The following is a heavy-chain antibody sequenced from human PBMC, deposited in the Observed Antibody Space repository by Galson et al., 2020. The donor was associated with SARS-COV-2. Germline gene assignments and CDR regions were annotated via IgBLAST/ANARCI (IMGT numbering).Heavy chain of an antibody. CDR2: INFGGNT. CDR3: ARGHRGVVPSRVLGLVSVDSDYYMDV. D-gene: IGHD3-16*01. J-gene: IGHJ6*03. Sequence: SETLSLTCAVYGGSFSGYSWTWIRQAPGKELEWIDEINFGGNTNYSPSLRNRITISVDTSKNQFSLSLTSVTAADTDVYYCARGHRGVVPSRVLGLVSVDSDYYMDVWGKGTSVTVSS. CDR1: GGSFSGYS. V-gene: IGHV4-34*01.